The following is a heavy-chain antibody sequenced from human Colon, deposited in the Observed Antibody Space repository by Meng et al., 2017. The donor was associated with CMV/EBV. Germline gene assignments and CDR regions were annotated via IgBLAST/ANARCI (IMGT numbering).Heavy chain of an antibody. CDR2: IKPDGSEQ. V-gene: IGHV3-7*01. Sequence: GESLKISCVGSRFTFNTYWMTWVRQAPGKGLEWVANIKPDGSEQYYVDSVKGRFTISRDNAKNSVFLQMNSLRVEDTAVYYCTRTSVASPGAYWGQGTLVTVSS. CDR1: RFTFNTYW. CDR3: TRTSVASPGAY. D-gene: IGHD6-13*01. J-gene: IGHJ4*02.